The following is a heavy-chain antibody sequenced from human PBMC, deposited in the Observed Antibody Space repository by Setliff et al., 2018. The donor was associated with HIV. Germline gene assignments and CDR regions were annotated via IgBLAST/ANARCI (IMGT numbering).Heavy chain of an antibody. Sequence: ASVKVSCKVSGYTLKELSMHWVRQAPGKGLEWMGGFDPEDGEAIYAQKFQGRVTMTEDTSTDTGYMELSSLTSDDTAVYFCATGAWDHWGQGTLVTVLL. CDR3: ATGAWDH. CDR1: GYTLKELS. CDR2: FDPEDGEA. J-gene: IGHJ4*02. V-gene: IGHV1-24*01.